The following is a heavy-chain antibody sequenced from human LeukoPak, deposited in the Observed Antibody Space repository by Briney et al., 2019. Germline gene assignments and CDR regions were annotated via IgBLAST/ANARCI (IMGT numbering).Heavy chain of an antibody. Sequence: PSETLSPTCTVSGGSISSGSYYWSWIRQPAGKGLEWIGRIYTSGSTNYNPSLKSRVTISVDTSKNQFSLKLSSVTAADTAVYYCASATTKEATRYYLDYWGQGTLVTVSS. V-gene: IGHV4-61*02. CDR3: ASATTKEATRYYLDY. CDR1: GGSISSGSYY. J-gene: IGHJ4*02. D-gene: IGHD1-26*01. CDR2: IYTSGST.